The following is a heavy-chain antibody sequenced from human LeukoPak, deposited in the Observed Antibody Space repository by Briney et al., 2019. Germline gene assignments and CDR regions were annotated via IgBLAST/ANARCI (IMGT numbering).Heavy chain of an antibody. Sequence: ASVKVSCKASGYTFTSYGISWVRQAPGQGLEWMGWISAYNGNTNYAQKLQGRVTMTTDTSTSTAYVELRSLRSDDTAVYYCARKQYPYYSDSRGPFDSWGQGTLVTVSS. D-gene: IGHD3-22*01. CDR2: ISAYNGNT. CDR1: GYTFTSYG. V-gene: IGHV1-18*01. CDR3: ARKQYPYYSDSRGPFDS. J-gene: IGHJ5*01.